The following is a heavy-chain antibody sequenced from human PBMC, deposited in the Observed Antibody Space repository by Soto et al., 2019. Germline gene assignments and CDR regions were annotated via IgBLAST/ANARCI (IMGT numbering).Heavy chain of an antibody. D-gene: IGHD3-16*01. CDR3: ARDMQGWGGY. J-gene: IGHJ4*02. CDR1: GYTLTDYF. CDR2: MNPKSGDT. Sequence: ASVKVSCKASGYTLTDYFLHWVRQAPGQGPEWMGWMNPKSGDTNYAQKFQDRVTMTRDTSTSTAYMELSRLRFDDTAVYYCARDMQGWGGYWGQGTLVTVSS. V-gene: IGHV1-2*02.